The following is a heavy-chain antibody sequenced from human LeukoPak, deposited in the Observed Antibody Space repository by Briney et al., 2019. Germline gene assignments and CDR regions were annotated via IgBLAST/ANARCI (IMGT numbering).Heavy chain of an antibody. D-gene: IGHD2-15*01. CDR1: GFTFSSYS. V-gene: IGHV3-48*01. J-gene: IGHJ4*02. Sequence: AGGSLRLSCAASGFTFSSYSMNWVRQAPGKGLEWVSYISSSSSTIHYADSVKGRFTISRDNAKNSLYLQMNSLRAEDTAVYYCATRYCSGGSCYSPSYYFDYWGQGSLVTVSS. CDR2: ISSSSSTI. CDR3: ATRYCSGGSCYSPSYYFDY.